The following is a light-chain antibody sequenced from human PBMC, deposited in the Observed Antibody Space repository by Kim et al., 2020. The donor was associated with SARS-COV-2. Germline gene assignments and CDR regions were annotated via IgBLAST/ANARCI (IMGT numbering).Light chain of an antibody. CDR1: QRISTY. CDR3: QQSYSAPYT. CDR2: AAS. Sequence: CASDRDRVTTTGRASQRISTYLNWYQQKQGKVPQLLIYAASSLQSGVPSRFSGSGSGTDFTLTISSLQPEDFATYYCQQSYSAPYTFGQGTKLEI. V-gene: IGKV1-39*01. J-gene: IGKJ2*01.